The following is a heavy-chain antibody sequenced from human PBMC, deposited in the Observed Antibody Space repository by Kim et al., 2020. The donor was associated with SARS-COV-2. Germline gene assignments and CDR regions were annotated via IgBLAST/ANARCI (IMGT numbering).Heavy chain of an antibody. Sequence: SVKVSCKASGGTFSSYAISWVRQAPGQGLEWMGGIIPNFGTANYAQKFQGRVTITADESKSTAYMELSSLRSEDTAVYYCARGIDRAAMVYHYGMDVWGQGTTVTVSS. V-gene: IGHV1-69*13. D-gene: IGHD5-18*01. J-gene: IGHJ6*02. CDR1: GGTFSSYA. CDR3: ARGIDRAAMVYHYGMDV. CDR2: IIPNFGTA.